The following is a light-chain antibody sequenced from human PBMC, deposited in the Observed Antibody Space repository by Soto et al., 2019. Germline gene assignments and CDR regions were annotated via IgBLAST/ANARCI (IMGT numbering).Light chain of an antibody. CDR2: AAS. CDR3: QHYTQWPRFT. CDR1: QAISFY. J-gene: IGKJ2*01. Sequence: IQLTQSPSSLSASVGDRVTITCRASQAISFYVAWYQQRPGRAPQLLIYAASALQTGVPSRFSGSGSGTDFTLTVSSLQSEDVAVYFCQHYTQWPRFTFGQGTRLEIK. V-gene: IGKV1-9*01.